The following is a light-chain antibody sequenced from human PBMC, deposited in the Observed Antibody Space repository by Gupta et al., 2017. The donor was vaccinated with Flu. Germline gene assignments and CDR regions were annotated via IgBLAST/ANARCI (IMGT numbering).Light chain of an antibody. Sequence: DIQMTKSPSSLPASVGDRVTITGRASQSISSYLNWYQQKPGKAPKILIYAASSLQSGVPSRFSGSGSGTDFTLIISSLQPEDFATYYCQQSYSTPYSFGHGTKLEIK. CDR3: QQSYSTPYS. CDR2: AAS. CDR1: QSISSY. V-gene: IGKV1-39*01. J-gene: IGKJ2*03.